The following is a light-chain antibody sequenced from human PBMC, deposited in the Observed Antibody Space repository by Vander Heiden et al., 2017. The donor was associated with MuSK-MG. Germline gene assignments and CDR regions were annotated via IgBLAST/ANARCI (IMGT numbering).Light chain of an antibody. V-gene: IGLV2-14*03. Sequence: QSALIQPASVSGAPGQSITISCPGTSSDVGGYNYVSWYQQHPGKAPKLMIYDVSNRPSGVSNRFSGSKSGNTASLTISGLQAEDEADYYCSSYTSSSTLVFGGGTKLTVI. CDR2: DVS. CDR1: SSDVGGYNY. J-gene: IGLJ2*01. CDR3: SSYTSSSTLV.